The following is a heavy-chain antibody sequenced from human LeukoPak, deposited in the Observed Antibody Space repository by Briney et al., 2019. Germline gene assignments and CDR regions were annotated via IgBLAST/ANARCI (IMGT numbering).Heavy chain of an antibody. J-gene: IGHJ5*02. CDR2: INAGNGNT. Sequence: EASVKVSCKASGYTFTSYAMHWVRQAPGQRLEWMGWINAGNGNTKYSQKFQGRVTITRDTSASTAYMELSSLRSEDTAVYYCARDVGWFGESDPNWFDPWGQGTLVTVYS. CDR1: GYTFTSYA. V-gene: IGHV1-3*01. D-gene: IGHD3-10*01. CDR3: ARDVGWFGESDPNWFDP.